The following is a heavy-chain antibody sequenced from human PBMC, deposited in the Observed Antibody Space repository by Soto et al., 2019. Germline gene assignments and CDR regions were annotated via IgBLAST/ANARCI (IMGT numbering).Heavy chain of an antibody. J-gene: IGHJ4*02. Sequence: SETLSLTCTVSGDSMATGGHYYNWIRQVPGKGLEWIGYVYYSGATHYTPSLRARATISRDTSKNQFSLRLISVTAADTALYFCARDKDLQPTVWGFWGQGIQVTVSS. CDR1: GDSMATGGHY. CDR2: VYYSGAT. CDR3: ARDKDLQPTVWGF. D-gene: IGHD3-16*01. V-gene: IGHV4-31*03.